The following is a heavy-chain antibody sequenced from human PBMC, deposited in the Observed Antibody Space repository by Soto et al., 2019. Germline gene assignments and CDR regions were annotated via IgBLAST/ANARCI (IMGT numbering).Heavy chain of an antibody. D-gene: IGHD6-13*01. V-gene: IGHV4-34*01. CDR2: INHSGST. J-gene: IGHJ4*02. CDR1: GGSFSGYY. Sequence: QVQLQQWGAGLLKPSETLSLTCAVYGGSFSGYYWSWIRQPPGKGLEWIGEINHSGSTNYNPSLKSRVTISVDTSKNQFSLKLSSVTAAGTAVYYCARGLGGYSSSWYYWGQGTLVTVSS. CDR3: ARGLGGYSSSWYY.